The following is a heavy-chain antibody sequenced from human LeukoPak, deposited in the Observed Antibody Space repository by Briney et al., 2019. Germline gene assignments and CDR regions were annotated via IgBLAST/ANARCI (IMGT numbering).Heavy chain of an antibody. V-gene: IGHV3-48*02. CDR2: ISSSSSTI. CDR1: GFTFSSYS. Sequence: GGSLRLSCAASGFTFSSYSLNWVRQAPGKGLEWVSYISSSSSTIYYADSVKGRFTISRDNAKNSLYLQMNSLRDEDTAVYYCAFVPWTTVTTIDYWGQGTLVTVSS. CDR3: AFVPWTTVTTIDY. D-gene: IGHD4-17*01. J-gene: IGHJ4*02.